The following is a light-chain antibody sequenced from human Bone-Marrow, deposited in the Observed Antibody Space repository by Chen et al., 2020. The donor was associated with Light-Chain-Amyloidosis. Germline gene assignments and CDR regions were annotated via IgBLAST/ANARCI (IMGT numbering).Light chain of an antibody. CDR3: LQDSNYPRT. CDR2: GAS. CDR1: QDIRNE. V-gene: IGKV1-6*01. Sequence: AIQMTQSPSSLSASVGDRVTIPCRASQDIRNELSWYQQRPGKAPKLLIYGASTLQSGVPSRISGGGSGTDFTLTISSLQPEDFATYFCLQDSNYPRTFGQGTRVEI. J-gene: IGKJ1*01.